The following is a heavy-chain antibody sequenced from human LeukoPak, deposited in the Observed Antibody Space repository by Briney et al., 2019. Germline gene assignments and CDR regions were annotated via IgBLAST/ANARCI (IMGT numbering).Heavy chain of an antibody. Sequence: GGSLRLSCAASGFTFSSYEMDWVRQAPGKGLEWVSCISSSGSTIYYADSVKGRFTISRDNAKNSLYLQMNSLRAEDTAVYYCARDNRWQQLVTGGYYYYGMDVWGQGTTVTVSS. V-gene: IGHV3-48*03. J-gene: IGHJ6*02. CDR2: ISSSGSTI. CDR1: GFTFSSYE. D-gene: IGHD6-13*01. CDR3: ARDNRWQQLVTGGYYYYGMDV.